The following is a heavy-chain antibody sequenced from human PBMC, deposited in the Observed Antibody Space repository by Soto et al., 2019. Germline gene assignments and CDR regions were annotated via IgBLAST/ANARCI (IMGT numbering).Heavy chain of an antibody. Sequence: ASVKVSCKASGYTFTTYAIHWVRQAPGQRLEWMGWINAGNGNTKYSQKFQDRVTIIRDTSASTAYMELSSLRSEDTAVHYCARGERYYYDSSGYFGFDYWGQGTLVTVSS. V-gene: IGHV1-3*01. CDR2: INAGNGNT. J-gene: IGHJ4*02. D-gene: IGHD3-22*01. CDR3: ARGERYYYDSSGYFGFDY. CDR1: GYTFTTYA.